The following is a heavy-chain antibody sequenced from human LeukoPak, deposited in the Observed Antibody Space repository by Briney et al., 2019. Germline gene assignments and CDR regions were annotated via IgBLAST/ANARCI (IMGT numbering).Heavy chain of an antibody. Sequence: GGSLRLSCTASAFTFNSYGMHWVRQAPGKGLEWVAFTRDDGRDEYYADSVKGRFTISRDNSKNMLYLQMNSPRVDDTAMYYCAKDLAASGTRWFDPWGQGTLVTVSS. V-gene: IGHV3-30*02. D-gene: IGHD6-13*01. CDR3: AKDLAASGTRWFDP. J-gene: IGHJ5*02. CDR2: TRDDGRDE. CDR1: AFTFNSYG.